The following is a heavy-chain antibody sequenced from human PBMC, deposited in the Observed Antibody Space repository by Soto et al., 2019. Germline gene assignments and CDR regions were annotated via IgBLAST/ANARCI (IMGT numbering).Heavy chain of an antibody. Sequence: SVKVSCKASGDMFDTYTITWMRQAPGRGLEWVGGIIPRSAKSNYAQKFEGRVTITADESTSTAYMELSSLRSDDTAVYYCARDSPPVDYWGQGTLVTVSS. J-gene: IGHJ4*02. CDR1: GDMFDTYT. CDR3: ARDSPPVDY. V-gene: IGHV1-69*13. CDR2: IIPRSAKS.